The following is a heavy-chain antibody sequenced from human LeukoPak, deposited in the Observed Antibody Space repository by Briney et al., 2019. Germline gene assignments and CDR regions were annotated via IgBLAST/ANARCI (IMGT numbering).Heavy chain of an antibody. D-gene: IGHD4-17*01. V-gene: IGHV1-46*01. J-gene: IGHJ6*03. CDR2: INPSGGST. Sequence: GASVKVSCKASGYTFTSYYMHWVRQAPGQGLEWMGIINPSGGSTSYAQKFQGRVTMTRDMSTSTVYMELSSLRSEDTAVYYCARNDYGDQRRQYGHYYMDVWGKGTTVTVSS. CDR1: GYTFTSYY. CDR3: ARNDYGDQRRQYGHYYMDV.